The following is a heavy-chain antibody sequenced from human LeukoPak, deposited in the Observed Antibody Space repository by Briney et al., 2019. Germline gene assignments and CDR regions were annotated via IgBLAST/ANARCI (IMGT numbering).Heavy chain of an antibody. J-gene: IGHJ5*02. Sequence: GASVKVSCKASGYTFTGYYMHWVRQAPGQGLEWMGWINPNSGGTNYAQKFQGRVTITADKSTSTAYMELSSLRSEDTAVYYCARDFCSSTSCSPHFDPWGQGTLVTVSS. D-gene: IGHD2-2*01. CDR3: ARDFCSSTSCSPHFDP. CDR1: GYTFTGYY. V-gene: IGHV1-2*02. CDR2: INPNSGGT.